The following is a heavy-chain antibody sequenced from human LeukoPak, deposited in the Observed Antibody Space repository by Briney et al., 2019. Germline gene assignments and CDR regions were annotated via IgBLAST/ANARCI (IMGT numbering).Heavy chain of an antibody. D-gene: IGHD4-17*01. J-gene: IGHJ4*02. CDR3: AREARYGYFQYYFDY. CDR1: GFTISSNW. CDR2: IKQDGGER. V-gene: IGHV3-7*04. Sequence: GGSLRLSCAASGFTISSNWMSWVRQAPGKGLEWVANIKQDGGERYHVDSVKGRFTISRDNARNSLYLQMNSLRVEDTAVYYCAREARYGYFQYYFDYWGQGTLVTVSS.